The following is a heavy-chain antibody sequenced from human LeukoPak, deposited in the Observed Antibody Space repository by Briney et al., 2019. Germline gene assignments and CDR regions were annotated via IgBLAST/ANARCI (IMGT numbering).Heavy chain of an antibody. CDR3: ARPARDGNYYYY. CDR2: IPYSGSA. V-gene: IGHV4-39*01. D-gene: IGHD1-26*01. J-gene: IGHJ4*02. CDR1: GDSISSSTYF. Sequence: SETLSLTCAVSGDSISSSTYFWGWIRQPPGKGLEWIGSIPYSGSASYNPSPKSRVIISIDTSKNQLSLEVRSVTAADTAVYYCARPARDGNYYYYWGQGTLVTVSS.